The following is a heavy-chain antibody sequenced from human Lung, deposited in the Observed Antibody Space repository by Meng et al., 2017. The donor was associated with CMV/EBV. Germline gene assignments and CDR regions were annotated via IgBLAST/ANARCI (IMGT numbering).Heavy chain of an antibody. CDR3: ARVGLVTIFGVVKGMEV. D-gene: IGHD3-3*01. J-gene: IGHJ6*01. CDR2: ISSSSSTI. V-gene: IGHV3-48*04. CDR1: GFTFSSYS. Sequence: GEXXKISCAASGFTFSSYSMNWVRQAPGKGLEWVSYISSSSSTIYYADSVKGRFTISRDNAKNSLYLQMNSLRAEDTAVYYCARVGLVTIFGVVKGMEVWXQGNXVNGAS.